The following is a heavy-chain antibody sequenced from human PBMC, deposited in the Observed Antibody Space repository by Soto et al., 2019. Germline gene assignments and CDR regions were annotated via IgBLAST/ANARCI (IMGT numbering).Heavy chain of an antibody. Sequence: QVQLQESGPGLVKPSETLSLTCAVSGGSVSSGGYSWSWIRQPPGKGLEWIGYSESVNYNPSLKSRVTISVDTSKNQFSLRLHSVTAADTAVYYCARDRWGSIDFWGQGTLVTVSS. J-gene: IGHJ4*02. CDR2: YSESV. D-gene: IGHD7-27*01. V-gene: IGHV4-61*08. CDR1: GGSVSSGGYS. CDR3: ARDRWGSIDF.